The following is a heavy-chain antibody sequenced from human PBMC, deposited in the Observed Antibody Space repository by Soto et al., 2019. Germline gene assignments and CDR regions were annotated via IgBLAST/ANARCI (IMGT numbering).Heavy chain of an antibody. CDR2: ISSSSGYT. D-gene: IGHD4-17*01. V-gene: IGHV3-11*06. CDR1: GFTFSDYY. CDR3: AKEYGRLNY. Sequence: GGSLRLSCAASGFTFSDYYMSWIRQAPGKGLEWVSYISSSSGYTNYADSVKGRFTISRDNAKNSLYLQMNSLRAEDTAVYYCAKEYGRLNYWGQGTLVTVSS. J-gene: IGHJ4*02.